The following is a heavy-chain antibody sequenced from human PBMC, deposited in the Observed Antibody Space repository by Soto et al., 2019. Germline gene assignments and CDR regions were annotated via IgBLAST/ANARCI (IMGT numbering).Heavy chain of an antibody. CDR1: GFTFSSYG. CDR3: ARQYYYGSGSFYGMDV. J-gene: IGHJ6*02. V-gene: IGHV3-33*01. CDR2: IWYDGSNK. Sequence: GGSLRLSCAASGFTFSSYGMHWVRQAPGKGLEWVAVIWYDGSNKYYADSVKGRFTISRDNSKNTLYLQMNSLRAKDTAVYYCARQYYYGSGSFYGMDVWGQGTTVTVSS. D-gene: IGHD3-10*01.